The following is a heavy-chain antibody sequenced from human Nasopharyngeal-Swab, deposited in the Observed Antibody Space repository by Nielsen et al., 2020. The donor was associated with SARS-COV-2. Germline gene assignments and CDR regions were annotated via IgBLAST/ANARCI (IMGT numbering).Heavy chain of an antibody. D-gene: IGHD3-3*02. J-gene: IGHJ6*02. CDR3: AREEGLLEKSSGMDV. CDR2: IYSGGST. Sequence: GESLKISCAASGFTVSSNYMSWVRQAPGKGLEWVSVIYSGGSTYYADSVKGRFTISRDNSKNTLYLQMNSLRAEDTAVYYCAREEGLLEKSSGMDVWGQGTTVTVSS. CDR1: GFTVSSNY. V-gene: IGHV3-53*05.